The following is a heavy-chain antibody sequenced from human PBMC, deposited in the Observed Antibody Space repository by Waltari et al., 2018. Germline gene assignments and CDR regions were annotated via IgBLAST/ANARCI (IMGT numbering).Heavy chain of an antibody. V-gene: IGHV4-61*02. CDR3: ARVRGSWLQGFDL. D-gene: IGHD6-19*01. CDR2: IYTSATA. CDR1: GVSISSGVYY. J-gene: IGHJ5*02. Sequence: QVQLQESGPGLVKSSQTLSLTCTVSGVSISSGVYYYNWLRQTAGKGLEWIGLIYTSATATDNPSLKSRVSMSIDTSKNQFSLKLHSMTDADTAVYFCARVRGSWLQGFDLWGQGTLVSVSS.